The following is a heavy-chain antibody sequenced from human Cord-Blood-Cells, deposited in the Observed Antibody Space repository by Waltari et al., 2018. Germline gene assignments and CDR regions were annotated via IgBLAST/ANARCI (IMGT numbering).Heavy chain of an antibody. V-gene: IGHV3-21*01. J-gene: IGHJ3*02. CDR2: ISSSSSYI. CDR3: ARATNWGLFMDAFDI. CDR1: GFTFSSSS. D-gene: IGHD7-27*01. Sequence: EVQLVESGGGLVKPGGSLRLSCAASGFTFSSSSMNWVRPAPGKGLEWVSSISSSSSYIYYADSVKGRFTISRDDAKNSLYLQMNSLRAEDTAVYYCARATNWGLFMDAFDIWGQGTMVTVSS.